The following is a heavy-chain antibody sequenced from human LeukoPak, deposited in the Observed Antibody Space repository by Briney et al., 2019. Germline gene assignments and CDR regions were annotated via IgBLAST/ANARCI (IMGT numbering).Heavy chain of an antibody. J-gene: IGHJ4*02. V-gene: IGHV4-59*01. CDR2: IYYSGST. CDR1: GGSISSYY. Sequence: PSETLSLTCTVSGGSISSYYWSWIRQPPGKGLEWIGYIYYSGSTNYNPSLKSRVTISVDTSKNQFSLKLSSVTAADTAVYYCARYLRRNLPTYFDYWGQGTLVTVSS. CDR3: ARYLRRNLPTYFDY. D-gene: IGHD2-8*01.